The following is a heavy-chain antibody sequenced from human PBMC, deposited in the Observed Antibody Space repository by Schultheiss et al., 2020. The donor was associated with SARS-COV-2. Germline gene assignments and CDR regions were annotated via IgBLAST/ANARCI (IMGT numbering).Heavy chain of an antibody. CDR3: AREYALAIDY. CDR2: IKSKTDGGTT. V-gene: IGHV3-15*01. D-gene: IGHD2-21*01. J-gene: IGHJ4*02. CDR1: GFTFSNAW. Sequence: GESLKISCAASGFTFSNAWMSWVRQAPGKGLEWVGRIKSKTDGGTTDYAAPVKGRFTISRDDSKNTLYLQMNSLRAEDTAVYYCAREYALAIDYWGQGTLVTVSS.